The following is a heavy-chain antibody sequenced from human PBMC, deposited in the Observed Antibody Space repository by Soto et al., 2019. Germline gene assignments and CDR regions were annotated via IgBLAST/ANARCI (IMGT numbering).Heavy chain of an antibody. CDR2: ISNDGGDK. D-gene: IGHD3-22*01. J-gene: IGHJ3*02. CDR1: GFTLGTYG. CDR3: AKEFFDSSGFYPSLDALDI. Sequence: QVQLAESGGGVVQPGRSLTITCAASGFTLGTYGMHWVRQAPGKGLEWVAVISNDGGDKYYSDSVMGRFTISRYNSKNTLFLQMISLRAEDTAVYFCAKEFFDSSGFYPSLDALDIWGQGTVVTVSS. V-gene: IGHV3-30*18.